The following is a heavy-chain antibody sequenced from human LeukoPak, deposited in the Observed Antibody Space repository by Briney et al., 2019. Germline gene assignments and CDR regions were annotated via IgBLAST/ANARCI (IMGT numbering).Heavy chain of an antibody. J-gene: IGHJ4*02. D-gene: IGHD4-11*01. Sequence: PGGSLRLSCAASGFIFSNYGMHWVRQAPGKGLEWVGLIWYDGSKTYYADFVKGRFTISRDSSKNTLYLQMNSLRAEDTAVYYCAKFALVTPFGYWGQGTLVTVSS. V-gene: IGHV3-30*02. CDR2: IWYDGSKT. CDR1: GFIFSNYG. CDR3: AKFALVTPFGY.